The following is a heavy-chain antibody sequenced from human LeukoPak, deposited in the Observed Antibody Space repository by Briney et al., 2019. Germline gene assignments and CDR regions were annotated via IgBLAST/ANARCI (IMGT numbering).Heavy chain of an antibody. CDR1: GFTFSSYE. Sequence: GGSLRLSCAASGFTFSSYEMNWVRQAPGKGLEWVSYISSSGSTIYYADSVKGRFTISRDNAKNSLYLQMNSLRAEDTAVYYCARERHGDFGYYYGMDVWGQGTTVTVS. CDR2: ISSSGSTI. J-gene: IGHJ6*02. CDR3: ARERHGDFGYYYGMDV. D-gene: IGHD7-27*01. V-gene: IGHV3-48*03.